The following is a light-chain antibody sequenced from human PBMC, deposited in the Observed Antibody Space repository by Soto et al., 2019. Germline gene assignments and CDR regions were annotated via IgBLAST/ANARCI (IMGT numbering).Light chain of an antibody. CDR1: QSISSW. Sequence: DIQMTQSPSTLSASVVDRVTITCRASQSISSWLAWYQQKPGKAPNLLIYKASSLESGVPSRFSGSGSGTEFTLTISSLQPDDFETYYCQQYTSYPLTFGGGTKVEIK. J-gene: IGKJ4*01. CDR3: QQYTSYPLT. V-gene: IGKV1-5*03. CDR2: KAS.